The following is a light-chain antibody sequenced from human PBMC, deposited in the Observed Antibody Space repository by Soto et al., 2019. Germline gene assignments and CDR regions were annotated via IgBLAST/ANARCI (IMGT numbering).Light chain of an antibody. V-gene: IGLV1-44*01. CDR2: EVS. J-gene: IGLJ1*01. CDR3: SAYAGSPYLYV. CDR1: SSNIGGNP. Sequence: QSVLTQPPSASGTPGQRVTISCSGSSSNIGGNPVNWYQQLPGTAPKLLMYEVSKRPSGVPDRFSGSKSGNTASLTVSGLQAEDEADYYCSAYAGSPYLYVFGSGTKVTVL.